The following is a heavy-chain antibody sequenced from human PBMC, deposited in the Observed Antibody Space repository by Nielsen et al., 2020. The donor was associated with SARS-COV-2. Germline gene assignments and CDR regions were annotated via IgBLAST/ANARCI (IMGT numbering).Heavy chain of an antibody. J-gene: IGHJ6*02. CDR2: TSASGAST. V-gene: IGHV3-23*01. CDR1: GFTFNIYA. Sequence: GESLKISCAASGFTFNIYAMAWVRRAPGRGLEWVSGTSASGASTYYADSVKGRFTISRDNSKNTMYLQMNSLRAEDTAVYYCAKDLGYCSGGSCYYYGMDVWGQGTTVTVSS. D-gene: IGHD2-15*01. CDR3: AKDLGYCSGGSCYYYGMDV.